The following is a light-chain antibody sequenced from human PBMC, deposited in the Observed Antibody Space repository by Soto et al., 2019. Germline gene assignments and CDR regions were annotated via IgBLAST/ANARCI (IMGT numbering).Light chain of an antibody. CDR1: QSVSSSY. Sequence: EIMLSQSPGTLSLSPGDRATLSCRASQSVSSSYLAWYQQKPGQAPGLLIYGASSRATGIPDRFSISASGRDFTLTISRLEPEDVAVYYCQQSVKSPWTFGQLTKVDIK. V-gene: IGKV3-20*01. CDR3: QQSVKSPWT. CDR2: GAS. J-gene: IGKJ1*01.